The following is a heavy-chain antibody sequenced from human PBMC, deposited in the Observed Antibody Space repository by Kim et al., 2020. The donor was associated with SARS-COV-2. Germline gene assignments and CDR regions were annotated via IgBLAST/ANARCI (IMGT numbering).Heavy chain of an antibody. CDR3: ARDPGTPLYYYYMDV. V-gene: IGHV3-33*01. CDR2: IWYDGSNK. D-gene: IGHD1-1*01. J-gene: IGHJ6*03. CDR1: GFTFSSYG. Sequence: VGALRLSCAASGFTFSSYGMHWVRQAPGKGLEWVAVIWYDGSNKYYADSVKGRFTISRDNSKNTLYLQMNSLRAEDTAVYYCARDPGTPLYYYYMDVWGKGTTVTVSS.